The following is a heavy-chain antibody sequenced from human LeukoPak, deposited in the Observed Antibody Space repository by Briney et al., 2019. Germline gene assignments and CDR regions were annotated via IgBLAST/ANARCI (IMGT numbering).Heavy chain of an antibody. CDR3: AGVMRGAFDI. J-gene: IGHJ3*02. CDR1: GFTVSSND. Sequence: GGSLRLSCAASGFTVSSNDMNWVRQAPGKGLEWVSLLYSGGNTFYADSVKGRFTISRDNSNNTLYLQLDSLRVEDTAVYYCAGVMRGAFDIWGQGTLVTVSS. V-gene: IGHV3-53*01. CDR2: LYSGGNT.